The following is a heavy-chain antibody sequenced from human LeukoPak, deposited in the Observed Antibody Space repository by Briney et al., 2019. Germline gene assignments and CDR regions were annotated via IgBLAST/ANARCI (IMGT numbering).Heavy chain of an antibody. D-gene: IGHD3-10*01. CDR1: GFTFSSYE. Sequence: GGTLRLSCAASGFTFSSYEMNWVRQAPGKGLEWVSYISSSGSTIYYADSVKGRFTISRDNAKNSLYLQMNSLRAEDTAVYYCARDYYGSGSYYNAGMDVWGKGTTVTVSS. V-gene: IGHV3-48*03. CDR2: ISSSGSTI. CDR3: ARDYYGSGSYYNAGMDV. J-gene: IGHJ6*04.